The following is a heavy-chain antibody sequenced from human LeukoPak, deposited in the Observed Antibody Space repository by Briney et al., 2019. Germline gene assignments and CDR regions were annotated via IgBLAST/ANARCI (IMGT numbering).Heavy chain of an antibody. J-gene: IGHJ5*02. CDR2: ISSSSSYI. Sequence: GGSLRLSCAASGFTFSSYSMNWVRQAPGKGLEWVSSISSSSSYIYYADSVKGRFTISRDNAKNSLYLQMNSLRAEDTAAYYCARSGYSYGSLLRGFDPWGQGTLVTVSS. CDR3: ARSGYSYGSLLRGFDP. D-gene: IGHD5-18*01. V-gene: IGHV3-21*01. CDR1: GFTFSSYS.